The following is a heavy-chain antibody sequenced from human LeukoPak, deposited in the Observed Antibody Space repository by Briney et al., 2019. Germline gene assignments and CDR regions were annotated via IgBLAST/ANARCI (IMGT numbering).Heavy chain of an antibody. CDR1: GFTFSSYS. CDR2: ISSSSSTI. CDR3: AREQPPGAAAGLCFDY. Sequence: PGGSLRLSCAASGFTFSSYSMNWVRQAPGKGLEWVSYISSSSSTIYYADSVKGRFTISRDNAKNSLYLHMNSLRAEDTAVYYCAREQPPGAAAGLCFDYWGQGTLVTVSS. J-gene: IGHJ4*02. D-gene: IGHD6-13*01. V-gene: IGHV3-48*04.